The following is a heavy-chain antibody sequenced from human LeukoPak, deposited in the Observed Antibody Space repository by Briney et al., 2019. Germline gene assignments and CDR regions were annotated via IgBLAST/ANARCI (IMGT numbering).Heavy chain of an antibody. J-gene: IGHJ4*02. D-gene: IGHD3-22*01. CDR1: GGSITSYY. Sequence: SETLSLTCNVSGGSITSYYWNWIRQPPGKGLEWIGYIYYTGSTNSNPSLKSRLTISLDTSKKQFSLKLSSVTAADTAIYYCASSYFYDGNRYFDYWGQGALVTVSS. CDR2: IYYTGST. V-gene: IGHV4-59*08. CDR3: ASSYFYDGNRYFDY.